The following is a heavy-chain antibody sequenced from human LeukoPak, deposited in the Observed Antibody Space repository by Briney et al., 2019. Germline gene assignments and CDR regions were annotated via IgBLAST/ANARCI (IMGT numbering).Heavy chain of an antibody. J-gene: IGHJ4*02. CDR2: IYSGGDT. CDR1: GFIVSRNY. Sequence: GGSLRLSCAASGFIVSRNYMSWVRQAPGKGLEWVSVIYSGGDTYYADSVKGRFTISRDISKNTLYLQMNSLRAEDTAFYYCARSPPASPFDYWGQGTLVTVSS. V-gene: IGHV3-53*01. D-gene: IGHD2-2*01. CDR3: ARSPPASPFDY.